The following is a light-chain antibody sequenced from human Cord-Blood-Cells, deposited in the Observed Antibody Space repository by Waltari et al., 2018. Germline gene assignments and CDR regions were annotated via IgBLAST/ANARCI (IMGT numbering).Light chain of an antibody. Sequence: QSALTQPRSLSGSPGQSVPIPRTGTSSDVGGYTYVSWYQQHPGKAPKLMIYDVSKRPSGVPDRFSGSKSGNTASLTISGLQAEDEADYYCCSYAGSYTWVFGGGTKLTVL. J-gene: IGLJ3*02. CDR1: SSDVGGYTY. V-gene: IGLV2-11*01. CDR3: CSYAGSYTWV. CDR2: DVS.